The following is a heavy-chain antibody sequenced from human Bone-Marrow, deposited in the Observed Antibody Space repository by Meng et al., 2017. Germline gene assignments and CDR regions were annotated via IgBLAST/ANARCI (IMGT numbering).Heavy chain of an antibody. CDR1: GDSISSSSYY. CDR3: ARHPRRDGYNFPDY. J-gene: IGHJ4*02. CDR2: IYYSGST. D-gene: IGHD5-24*01. V-gene: IGHV4-39*01. Sequence: QLQLQESGPGLVKPSETPSLTCSVSGDSISSSSYYWGWIRQPPGKGLEWIGSIYYSGSTYYNPSLKSRVTKSVDTSKNQFSLKLSSVTAADTAVYYCARHPRRDGYNFPDYWGQGTLVTVSS.